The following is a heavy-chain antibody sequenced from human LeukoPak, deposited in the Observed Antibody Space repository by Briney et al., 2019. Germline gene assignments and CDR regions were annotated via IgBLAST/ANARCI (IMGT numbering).Heavy chain of an antibody. J-gene: IGHJ4*02. V-gene: IGHV4-34*01. CDR2: INHSGST. Sequence: PSETLSLTCAVYGGSFSGYYWSWIRQPPGKGLEWIGEINHSGSTNYNPSLKSRVTISVDTSKNQFSLKLSSVTAADTAVYYCARGGGSYYKIPYFDYWGQGTLVTVSS. CDR1: GGSFSGYY. CDR3: ARGGGSYYKIPYFDY. D-gene: IGHD1-26*01.